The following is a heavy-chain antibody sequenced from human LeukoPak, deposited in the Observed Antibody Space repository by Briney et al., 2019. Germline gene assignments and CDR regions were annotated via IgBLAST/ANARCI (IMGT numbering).Heavy chain of an antibody. Sequence: SETLSLTCTVSGGSISSGGYYWSWVRQHPGKGLEWIAYIYYTGSAYYNPSLKSRLTISVDTSKNQSSLKLTSVTAADTAVYYCARLAVAGVSLIFDYWGQGTLVTVSS. V-gene: IGHV4-31*03. D-gene: IGHD6-19*01. CDR2: IYYTGSA. CDR1: GGSISSGGYY. CDR3: ARLAVAGVSLIFDY. J-gene: IGHJ4*02.